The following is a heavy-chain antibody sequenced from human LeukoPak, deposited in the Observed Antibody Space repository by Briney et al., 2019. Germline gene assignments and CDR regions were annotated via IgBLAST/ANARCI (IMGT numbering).Heavy chain of an antibody. J-gene: IGHJ5*02. CDR3: ARGPRITIFGVGSYWFDP. D-gene: IGHD3-3*01. CDR2: ISSSSSYI. Sequence: GGSLRLSCAASGFTFSSYSMNWVRQAPGKGLEWVSSISSSSSYIYYADSVKGRFTISRDNAKNSLYLQMNSPRAEDTAVYYCARGPRITIFGVGSYWFDPWGQGTLVTVSS. V-gene: IGHV3-21*01. CDR1: GFTFSSYS.